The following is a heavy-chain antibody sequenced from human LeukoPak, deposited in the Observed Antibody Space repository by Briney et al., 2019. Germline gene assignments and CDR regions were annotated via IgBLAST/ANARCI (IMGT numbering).Heavy chain of an antibody. V-gene: IGHV4-34*01. J-gene: IGHJ4*02. D-gene: IGHD3-22*01. CDR1: GGSFSGYY. CDR3: ARACYDSSGYHLDY. Sequence: TSETLSLTCAVYGGSFSGYYWSWIRQPPGKGLEWIGEINHSGSTNYNPSLKSRVTISVDTSKNQFSLKLSSVTAADTAVYYCARACYDSSGYHLDYWGQGTLVTVSS. CDR2: INHSGST.